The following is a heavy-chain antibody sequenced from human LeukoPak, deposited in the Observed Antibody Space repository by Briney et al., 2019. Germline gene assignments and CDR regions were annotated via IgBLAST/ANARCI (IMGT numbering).Heavy chain of an antibody. CDR1: GGSFSGYY. D-gene: IGHD3-3*01. V-gene: IGHV4-34*01. Sequence: SETLSLTCAVYGGSFSGYYWSWIRQPPGKGLEWIGEINHSGSTNYNPSLKSRVTISVDTSKNQFSLKLSSVTAADTAVYCCASRRTIFGVVMRYYFDYWGQGTLVTVSS. J-gene: IGHJ4*02. CDR3: ASRRTIFGVVMRYYFDY. CDR2: INHSGST.